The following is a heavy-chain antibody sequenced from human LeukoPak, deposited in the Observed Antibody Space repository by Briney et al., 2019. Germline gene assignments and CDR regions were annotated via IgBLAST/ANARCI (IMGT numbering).Heavy chain of an antibody. CDR2: ISGSGGST. J-gene: IGHJ4*02. Sequence: PGGSLRLSCAASGFTFSSYAMSWVRQAPGKGLEWVSAISGSGGSTYYADSVKGRFTISRDNSKNTLYLQMNSLRAEDTAVYYCAREAGYSSSWDHHYFDYWGQGTLVTVSS. D-gene: IGHD6-13*01. V-gene: IGHV3-23*01. CDR1: GFTFSSYA. CDR3: AREAGYSSSWDHHYFDY.